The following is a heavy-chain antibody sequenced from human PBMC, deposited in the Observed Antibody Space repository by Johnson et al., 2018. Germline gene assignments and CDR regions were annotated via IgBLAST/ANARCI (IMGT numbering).Heavy chain of an antibody. D-gene: IGHD2-21*02. Sequence: QLVESGGGVVQPGKSLRLSCAASGFTFSNYAMYWVRQAPGTGLEWVAVTSYDGTDKDYADSVKGRFTISRDNSENTLYLQMNSLRAEDTAVYYCATEPCGGDCYLEYLHHWGQGTLVTVSS. V-gene: IGHV3-30*04. J-gene: IGHJ1*01. CDR1: GFTFSNYA. CDR2: TSYDGTDK. CDR3: ATEPCGGDCYLEYLHH.